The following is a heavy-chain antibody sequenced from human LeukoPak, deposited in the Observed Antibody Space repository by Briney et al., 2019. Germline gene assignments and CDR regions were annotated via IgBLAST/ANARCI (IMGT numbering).Heavy chain of an antibody. CDR1: GFTFSSYA. CDR3: AKNGDRGAYCTGGTCYPYFYYYMDL. CDR2: ISGSGGST. D-gene: IGHD2-15*01. V-gene: IGHV3-23*01. J-gene: IGHJ6*03. Sequence: GGSLRLSCAASGFTFSSYAMSWVRQAPGKGLEGVSAISGSGGSTYYADSVKGRFTISRDNSKNTLYLQMNSLRAEDTAVYYCAKNGDRGAYCTGGTCYPYFYYYMDLWGKGTTVTI.